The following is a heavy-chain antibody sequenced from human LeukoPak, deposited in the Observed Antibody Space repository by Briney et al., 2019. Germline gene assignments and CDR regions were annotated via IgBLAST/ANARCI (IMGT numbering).Heavy chain of an antibody. J-gene: IGHJ3*02. CDR3: ARRNSGYAAFDI. D-gene: IGHD3-22*01. V-gene: IGHV3-64*01. CDR1: GFTFSSYT. CDR2: ISSNGGST. Sequence: GGSLRLSCAASGFTFSSYTMHWVRQAPGKGLEYVSAISSNGGSTYYANSVKDKFTISRDNSKNTLYLQMGSLRAEDMAVYYCARRNSGYAAFDIWGQGTMVTVSS.